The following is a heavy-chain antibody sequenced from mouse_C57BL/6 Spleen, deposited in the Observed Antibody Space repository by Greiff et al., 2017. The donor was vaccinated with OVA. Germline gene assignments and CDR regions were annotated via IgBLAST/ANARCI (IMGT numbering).Heavy chain of an antibody. CDR3: VRDTLLRLPEAWFAY. Sequence: DVMLVESGGGLVQPKGSLKLSCAASGFTFNTYAMHWVRQAPGKGLEWVARIRSKSSNYATYYADSVKDRFTISRDDSQSMLYLQMNNLKTEDTAMYYCVRDTLLRLPEAWFAYWGQGTLVTVSA. J-gene: IGHJ3*01. V-gene: IGHV10-3*01. CDR2: IRSKSSNYAT. D-gene: IGHD2-9*01. CDR1: GFTFNTYA.